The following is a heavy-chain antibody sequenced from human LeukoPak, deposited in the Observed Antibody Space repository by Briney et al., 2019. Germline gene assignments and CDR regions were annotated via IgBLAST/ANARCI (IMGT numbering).Heavy chain of an antibody. CDR2: INHSGSA. CDR3: ARVYRYYGSGSPLEYFDL. Sequence: SETLSLTCAVYGGSFSGYYWSWIRQPPGKGLEWIGEINHSGSAYYNPSLKSRVTISVDTSKNQFSLKLSSVTAADTAVYYCARVYRYYGSGSPLEYFDLWGRGTLVTVSS. J-gene: IGHJ2*01. CDR1: GGSFSGYY. D-gene: IGHD3-10*01. V-gene: IGHV4-34*01.